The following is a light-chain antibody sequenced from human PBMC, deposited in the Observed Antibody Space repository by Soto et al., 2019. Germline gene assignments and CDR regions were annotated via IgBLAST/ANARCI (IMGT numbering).Light chain of an antibody. CDR1: QSISRW. Sequence: DIQMTQSPSALSASVGDRVTITCRASQSISRWLAWYQQKPGKAPRLQIYDASYFEREVTTRFSGSGSGTEFSLPISALQPDDLGTYCCQLYHNVWTFGPGTKV. CDR3: QLYHNVWT. V-gene: IGKV1-5*01. J-gene: IGKJ1*01. CDR2: DAS.